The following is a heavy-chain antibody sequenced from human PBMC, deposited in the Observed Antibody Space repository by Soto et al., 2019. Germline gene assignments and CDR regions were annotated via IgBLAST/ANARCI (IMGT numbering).Heavy chain of an antibody. CDR3: AKDQGRSWYEIDY. Sequence: EVQLLESGGGLVQPGGSLRLSCAASGFTFINCAMTWVRQAPGKGLEWVSTISGSGGSTYYADSVKGRFTISRDNSKNTLYLQMNSLRAEDTAVYYCAKDQGRSWYEIDYWGQRTLVTVSS. CDR1: GFTFINCA. CDR2: ISGSGGST. J-gene: IGHJ4*02. D-gene: IGHD6-13*01. V-gene: IGHV3-23*01.